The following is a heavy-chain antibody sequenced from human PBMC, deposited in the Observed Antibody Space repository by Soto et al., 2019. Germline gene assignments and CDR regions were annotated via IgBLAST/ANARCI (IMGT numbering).Heavy chain of an antibody. D-gene: IGHD5-12*01. J-gene: IGHJ2*01. V-gene: IGHV1-69*12. CDR3: ARGNHRWRQLWYFDL. CDR1: GGTFSSYT. Sequence: QVQLVQSGAEVKKPGSSVTVSCKASGGTFSSYTISWVRQAPGQGLEWMGGIIPIFGTANYAQKFQGRVTITADESTSTDYMELSSLRSEDTAVYYCARGNHRWRQLWYFDLWGRGNLVTVSA. CDR2: IIPIFGTA.